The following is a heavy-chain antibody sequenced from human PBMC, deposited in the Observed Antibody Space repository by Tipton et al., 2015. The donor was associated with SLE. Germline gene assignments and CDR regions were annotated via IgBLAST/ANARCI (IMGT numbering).Heavy chain of an antibody. J-gene: IGHJ4*02. CDR2: IYNSGST. D-gene: IGHD2-15*01. Sequence: TLSLTCTVSGGSISSGGYYWTWIRQHPGKGLEWIGYIYNSGSTYYKPSLKSRVTISADTSKNQFSLKLYSVTAADTAVYYCARGGEDFAIVVVVVATRSFDYWGQGTLVTVSS. V-gene: IGHV4-31*03. CDR3: ARGGEDFAIVVVVVATRSFDY. CDR1: GGSISSGGYY.